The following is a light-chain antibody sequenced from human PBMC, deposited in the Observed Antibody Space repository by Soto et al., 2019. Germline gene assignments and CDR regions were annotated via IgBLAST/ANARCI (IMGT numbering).Light chain of an antibody. Sequence: QSVLTQPASVSGSPGQSITISCTGTSCDVGGYNHVSWYQQHPGKAPKLIIYEVRNRPSGVSNRLSGSKSGNTASLTISGLQADDEADYYCCSYTSSSIRVFGGGTKVTVL. CDR1: SCDVGGYNH. V-gene: IGLV2-14*01. J-gene: IGLJ3*02. CDR3: CSYTSSSIRV. CDR2: EVR.